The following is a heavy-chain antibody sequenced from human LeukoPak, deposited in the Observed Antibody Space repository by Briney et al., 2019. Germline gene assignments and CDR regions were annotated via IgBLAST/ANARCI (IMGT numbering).Heavy chain of an antibody. V-gene: IGHV1-3*01. CDR2: INAANGNT. Sequence: ASVKVSCKTSGFTFTTYTMHWVRQAPGQRLEWMGWINAANGNTQYSQKFQGRVTITRDTSASTAYMELSSLRSDDTAVYYCARDNWNDVSLDYWGQGTPVTVSS. J-gene: IGHJ4*02. D-gene: IGHD1-20*01. CDR1: GFTFTTYT. CDR3: ARDNWNDVSLDY.